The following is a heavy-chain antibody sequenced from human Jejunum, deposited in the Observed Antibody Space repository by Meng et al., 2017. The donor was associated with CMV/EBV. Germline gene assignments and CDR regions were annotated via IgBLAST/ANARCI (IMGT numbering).Heavy chain of an antibody. CDR2: ISDRGST. J-gene: IGHJ4*02. Sequence: SSSSGYDWGWIRQPPGKGLEWIGVISDRGSTHYSPSLKSRVTISSDTSKNQFSLRLTSVTAADTAVYFCARGGWYDSWSGYYPVDYWGQGTLVTVSS. CDR3: ARGGWYDSWSGYYPVDY. CDR1: SSSSGYD. D-gene: IGHD3-3*01. V-gene: IGHV4-38-2*02.